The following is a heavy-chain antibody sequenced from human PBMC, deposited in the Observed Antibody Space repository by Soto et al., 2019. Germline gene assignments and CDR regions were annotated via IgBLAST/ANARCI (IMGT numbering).Heavy chain of an antibody. Sequence: QLQLVESGGGVVQPETSLRLSCEASGFTFSTFDMHWVRQSPGKGLEWVATSSYDGDTKYYANAVKGRFTISRDNSRNTLDLHMNSLRVEDTSMYYCTRDWSAVIGTPCDLWGQGTMVVVSS. D-gene: IGHD6-19*01. J-gene: IGHJ3*01. CDR1: GFTFSTFD. CDR2: SSYDGDTK. V-gene: IGHV3-30-3*01. CDR3: TRDWSAVIGTPCDL.